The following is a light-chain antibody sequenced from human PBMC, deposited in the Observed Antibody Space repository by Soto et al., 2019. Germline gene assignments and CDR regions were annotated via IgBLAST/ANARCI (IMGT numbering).Light chain of an antibody. Sequence: EIVMTQSPATLSVSPGETATLSCRASQSVTYNLAWYQQKPGQGPRLLIYGAFSRATGIPSWFSGSGSGTEFTLTIRSLQSEDFAVYYCQQYRNWSPLTFGGGTKVEIK. V-gene: IGKV3D-15*01. CDR2: GAF. CDR1: QSVTYN. J-gene: IGKJ4*01. CDR3: QQYRNWSPLT.